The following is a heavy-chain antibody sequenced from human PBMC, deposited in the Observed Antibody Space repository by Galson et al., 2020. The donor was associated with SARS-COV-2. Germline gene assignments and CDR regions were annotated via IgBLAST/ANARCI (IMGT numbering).Heavy chain of an antibody. CDR1: GGSFSGYY. CDR2: INHSGST. Sequence: TLSLTCAVYGGSFSGYYWSWIRQPPGKGLEWIGEINHSGSTNYNPSLKSRVTISVDTSKNQFSLKLSSVTAADTAVYYCARGGLLWGYYYYMDVWGKGTTVTVSS. J-gene: IGHJ6*03. V-gene: IGHV4-34*01. CDR3: ARGGLLWGYYYYMDV. D-gene: IGHD3-16*01.